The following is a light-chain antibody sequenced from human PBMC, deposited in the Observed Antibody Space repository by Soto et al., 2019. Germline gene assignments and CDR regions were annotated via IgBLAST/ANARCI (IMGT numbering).Light chain of an antibody. CDR1: QSVSSSY. CDR2: GAS. J-gene: IGKJ4*01. Sequence: EIVLTQSPGTLSSSPGERATLSCRASQSVSSSYLDWYKQKPGQAPRLLLYGASSRATGIPDRFSGSGSVTDFTLTISRLEPEDVAVYYCRQYGSSPLTFGGGTKVDIK. CDR3: RQYGSSPLT. V-gene: IGKV3-20*01.